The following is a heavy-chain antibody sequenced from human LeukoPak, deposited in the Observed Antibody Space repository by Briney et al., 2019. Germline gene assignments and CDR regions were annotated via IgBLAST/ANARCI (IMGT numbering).Heavy chain of an antibody. CDR1: GYTFTGYY. Sequence: ASVKVSCKASGYTFTGYYMHWVRQAPGQGLEWMGWINPNSGGTNYAQKFQGRVTMTRDTSISTAYMELSRLRSDDTAMYYCASYDSSGYYYFAFDIWGQGTMVTVSS. CDR3: ASYDSSGYYYFAFDI. J-gene: IGHJ3*02. D-gene: IGHD3-22*01. CDR2: INPNSGGT. V-gene: IGHV1-2*02.